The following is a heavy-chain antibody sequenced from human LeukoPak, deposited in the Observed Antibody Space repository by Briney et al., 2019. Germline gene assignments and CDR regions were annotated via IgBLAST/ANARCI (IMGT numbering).Heavy chain of an antibody. D-gene: IGHD3-10*01. Sequence: GASVKVSCKASGGTFGSYAISWVRQAPGQGLEWMGGIIPIFGTANYAQKFQGRVTITADKSTSTAYMELSSLRSEDTAVYYCASQLWFGEFNYFDYWGQGTLVTVSS. CDR1: GGTFGSYA. J-gene: IGHJ4*02. V-gene: IGHV1-69*06. CDR2: IIPIFGTA. CDR3: ASQLWFGEFNYFDY.